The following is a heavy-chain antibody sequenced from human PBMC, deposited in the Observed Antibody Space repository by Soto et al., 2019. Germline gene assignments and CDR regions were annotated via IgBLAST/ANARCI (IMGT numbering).Heavy chain of an antibody. CDR1: GGTFTNYA. Sequence: SVKVSCKASGGTFTNYAFSWVRQAPGQGLEWLGGIIPIFGTADYAQKFQGRVTITADESTSTAYMELSSLRSEDTAVYYCARESRYCSGGSCYFLPGIDYWGQGTLVTVSS. V-gene: IGHV1-69*13. CDR3: ARESRYCSGGSCYFLPGIDY. D-gene: IGHD2-15*01. J-gene: IGHJ4*02. CDR2: IIPIFGTA.